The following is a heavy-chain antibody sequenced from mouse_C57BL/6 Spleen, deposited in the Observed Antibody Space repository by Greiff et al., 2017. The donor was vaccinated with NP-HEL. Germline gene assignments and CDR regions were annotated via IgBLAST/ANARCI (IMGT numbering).Heavy chain of an antibody. CDR1: GYTFTDYN. CDR2: INPNNGGT. D-gene: IGHD1-1*01. J-gene: IGHJ3*01. V-gene: IGHV1-18*01. CDR3: ARRDGSSFPSWFAY. Sequence: EVQLQQSGPELVKPGASVKIPCKASGYTFTDYNMDWVKQSHGKSLEWIGDINPNNGGTIYNQKFKGKATLTVDKSSSTAYMELRSLTSEDTAVYYGARRDGSSFPSWFAYWGQGTLVTVSA.